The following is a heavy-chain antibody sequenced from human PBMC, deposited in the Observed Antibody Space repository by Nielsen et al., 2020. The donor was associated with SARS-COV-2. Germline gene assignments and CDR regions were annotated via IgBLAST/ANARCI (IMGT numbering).Heavy chain of an antibody. CDR3: TRAFHDYGDAFDI. CDR2: IRSKAYGGTT. J-gene: IGHJ3*02. D-gene: IGHD4-17*01. Sequence: GGSLRLSCTASGFTFGDYAMSWFRQAPGKGLEWVGFIRSKAYGGTTEYAASVKGRFTISRDDSKSIAYLQMNSLKTEDTAVYYCTRAFHDYGDAFDICGQGTMVTVSS. CDR1: GFTFGDYA. V-gene: IGHV3-49*03.